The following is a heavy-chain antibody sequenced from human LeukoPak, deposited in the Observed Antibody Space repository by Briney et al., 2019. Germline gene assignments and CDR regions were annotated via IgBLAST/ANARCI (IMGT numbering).Heavy chain of an antibody. CDR3: ARGRRRFLEWAHPPPSDY. V-gene: IGHV3-7*01. Sequence: PGGSLRLSCAASGFTFSSYWMSWVRQAPGKGLEWVANIKQDGSEKYYVDSVKGRFTISRDNAKNSLYLQMNSLRAEDTAVYYCARGRRRFLEWAHPPPSDYWGQGTLVTVSS. CDR1: GFTFSSYW. CDR2: IKQDGSEK. D-gene: IGHD3-3*01. J-gene: IGHJ4*02.